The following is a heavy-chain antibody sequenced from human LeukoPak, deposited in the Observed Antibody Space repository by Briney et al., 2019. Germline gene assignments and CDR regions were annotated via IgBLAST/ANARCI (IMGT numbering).Heavy chain of an antibody. CDR3: ARALPYGDYALDY. V-gene: IGHV3-74*01. CDR1: GFTFSSYW. CDR2: INTDGSST. Sequence: GGSLRLSCAASGFTFSSYWMHWVRQAPGKGLVWVSRINTDGSSTSYADSVKGRFTISRDNAKNTLYLQMNSLRAEDTAVYYCARALPYGDYALDYWGQGTLVTVSS. J-gene: IGHJ4*02. D-gene: IGHD4-17*01.